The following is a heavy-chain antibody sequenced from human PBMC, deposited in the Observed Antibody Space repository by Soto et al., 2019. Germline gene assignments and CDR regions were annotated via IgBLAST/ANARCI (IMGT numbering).Heavy chain of an antibody. D-gene: IGHD2-2*01. CDR2: INHSGST. Sequence: PSETLSLTCAVYGGSFSGYYWSWIRQPPGKGLEWIGGINHSGSTNYNPSLKSRVTISVDTSKNQFSLKLSSVTAADTAVYYCARSYQLLLYRRNWFDPWGQGTLVTVSS. CDR3: ARSYQLLLYRRNWFDP. J-gene: IGHJ5*02. V-gene: IGHV4-34*01. CDR1: GGSFSGYY.